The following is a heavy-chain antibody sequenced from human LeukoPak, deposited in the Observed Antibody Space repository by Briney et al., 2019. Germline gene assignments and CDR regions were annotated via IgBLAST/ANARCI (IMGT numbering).Heavy chain of an antibody. Sequence: PGGSLRLSCAASGFTFSSYAMHCVRQAPGKGLEWVAVISYDGSNKYYADSVKGRFTISRDNSKNTLYLQMNSLRAEDTAVYYCARSLTGTTDGGYFDYWGQGTLVAVSS. J-gene: IGHJ4*02. CDR2: ISYDGSNK. CDR1: GFTFSSYA. V-gene: IGHV3-30-3*01. CDR3: ARSLTGTTDGGYFDY. D-gene: IGHD1-7*01.